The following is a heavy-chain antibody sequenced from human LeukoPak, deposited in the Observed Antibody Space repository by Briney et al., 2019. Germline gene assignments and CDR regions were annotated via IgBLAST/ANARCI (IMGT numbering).Heavy chain of an antibody. CDR2: INYSGTA. D-gene: IGHD3-10*01. CDR1: GDSISGYY. V-gene: IGHV4-59*01. J-gene: IGHJ4*02. CDR3: ARVKSSGSYVEYYFDY. Sequence: PSETLSLTCTVSGDSISGYYWSWIRQPPGKGLEWIGFINYSGTAFYKPSLKSRVTISVDTSKNQFSLKLTSVTAADTAVYYCARVKSSGSYVEYYFDYWGQGTLVSVSS.